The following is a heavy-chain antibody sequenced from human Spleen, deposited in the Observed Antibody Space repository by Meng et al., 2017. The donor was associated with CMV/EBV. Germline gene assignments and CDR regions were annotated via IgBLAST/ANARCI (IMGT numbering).Heavy chain of an antibody. CDR3: VRGPSLIIPSDNAFNI. Sequence: GSLRLSCSVSGYSISSDYYWGWIRQPPGEGLEWIGSISHSGSAYYNPSLRGRVTMSVDTSKNQLYLKVNSVTAADTAIYSCVRGPSLIIPSDNAFNIWGQGTMVTVSS. CDR2: ISHSGSA. CDR1: GYSISSDYY. V-gene: IGHV4-38-2*02. D-gene: IGHD3-3*01. J-gene: IGHJ3*02.